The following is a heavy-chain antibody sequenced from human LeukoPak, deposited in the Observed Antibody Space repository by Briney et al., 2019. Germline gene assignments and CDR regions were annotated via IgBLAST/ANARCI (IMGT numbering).Heavy chain of an antibody. J-gene: IGHJ6*03. Sequence: SETLSLTCIVSGGPISTHYWSWSRQPPGKGLEWIGYNDYSGSTNYNPSLKSRVTISVDTSKNHFSLKLNSVTAADTAVYYCARGGTFRGTYYMDVWGKGTTVTVSS. D-gene: IGHD3-10*01. CDR1: GGPISTHY. CDR2: NDYSGST. V-gene: IGHV4-59*11. CDR3: ARGGTFRGTYYMDV.